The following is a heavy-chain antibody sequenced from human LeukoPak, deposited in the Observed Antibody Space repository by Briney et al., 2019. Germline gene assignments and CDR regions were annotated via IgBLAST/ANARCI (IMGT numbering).Heavy chain of an antibody. D-gene: IGHD6-19*01. J-gene: IGHJ4*02. CDR2: IKSDGITI. CDR1: GFTFSNYM. Sequence: GGSLRLSCAASGFTFSNYMMHWVRQAPGKGLVWVSRIKSDGITITYADSVKGRFTISRDNAKNTLYLQMNSLRAEDTAVYYCAKTSYRQWLSPFDYWGQGTLVTVSS. V-gene: IGHV3-74*01. CDR3: AKTSYRQWLSPFDY.